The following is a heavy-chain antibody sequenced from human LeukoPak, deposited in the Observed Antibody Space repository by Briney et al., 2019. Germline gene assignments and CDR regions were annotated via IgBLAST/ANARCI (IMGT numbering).Heavy chain of an antibody. CDR1: GFTFSKYW. J-gene: IGHJ4*02. D-gene: IGHD6-19*01. V-gene: IGHV3-74*01. Sequence: GGSLRLSCAASGFTFSKYWMLWVRQAPGKGLESVSRTNTNGTVTTYADTVKGRFTVSRDNAYNTMFLQMNSVRDEDRAVYYCATKQWLAPPPDSWGQGTPVTVSS. CDR2: TNTNGTVT. CDR3: ATKQWLAPPPDS.